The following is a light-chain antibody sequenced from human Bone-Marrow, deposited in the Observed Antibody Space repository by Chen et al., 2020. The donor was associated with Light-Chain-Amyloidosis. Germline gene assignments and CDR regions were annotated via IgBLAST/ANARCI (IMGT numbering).Light chain of an antibody. CDR1: QSISSN. CDR3: QQYYNWPGT. J-gene: IGKJ3*01. CDR2: STS. V-gene: IGKV3-15*01. Sequence: EIVMTQSPATLSVSPGARATLSCRASQSISSNLAWYQQKPGQAPRLLISSTSTRATGVPDRFSGSGSGTEFTLTISSMQSEEFAVYYCQQYYNWPGTFGPGTKVDIK.